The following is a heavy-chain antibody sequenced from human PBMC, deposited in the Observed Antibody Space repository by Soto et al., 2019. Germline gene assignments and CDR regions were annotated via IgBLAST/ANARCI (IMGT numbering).Heavy chain of an antibody. V-gene: IGHV3-23*01. CDR1: GFTFSSYA. D-gene: IGHD1-26*01. CDR2: ISGSGGST. Sequence: EVQLLESGGGLVQPGGSLRLSCAASGFTFSSYAMRWVRQAPVKGLEWVSAISGSGGSTYYADSVKGRFTISRDKSKSTLYLQMNSLRAADTAVYYCARRGSGSYYDYWGQGTLVTVSS. CDR3: ARRGSGSYYDY. J-gene: IGHJ4*02.